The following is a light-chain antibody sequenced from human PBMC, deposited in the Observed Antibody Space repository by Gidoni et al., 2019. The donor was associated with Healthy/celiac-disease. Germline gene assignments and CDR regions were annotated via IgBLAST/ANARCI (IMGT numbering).Light chain of an antibody. CDR2: AAS. Sequence: DNQMTQSPPSLSASAGDRVTITTRPSQSISSYLNWYQQKPAKAPKLLIYAASSFQSGVPSRFSGSGGAADFTLIISSRQPDDFVTYYCRQSYSTPRTFGRGTKVEIK. CDR1: QSISSY. J-gene: IGKJ4*01. CDR3: RQSYSTPRT. V-gene: IGKV1-39*01.